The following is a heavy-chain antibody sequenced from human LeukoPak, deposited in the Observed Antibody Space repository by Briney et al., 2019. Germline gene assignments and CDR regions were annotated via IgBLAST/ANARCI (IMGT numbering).Heavy chain of an antibody. CDR2: ISGSGGST. D-gene: IGHD6-13*01. CDR3: ARHLRAHSSSLFFDY. CDR1: GFTLSSYA. Sequence: GGSLRLSCAASGFTLSSYAMSWVRQAPGKGLEWVSAISGSGGSTYYADSVKGRFTISRDNSKNTLYLQMNSLRAEDTAVYYCARHLRAHSSSLFFDYWGQGTLVTVSS. J-gene: IGHJ4*02. V-gene: IGHV3-23*01.